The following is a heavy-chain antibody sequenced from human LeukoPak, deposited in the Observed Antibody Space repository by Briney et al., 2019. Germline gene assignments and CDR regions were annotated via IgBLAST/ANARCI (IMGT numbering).Heavy chain of an antibody. J-gene: IGHJ4*01. CDR2: ITAYNGNR. D-gene: IGHD1-1*01. CDR1: GYTFSNYG. CDR3: ARDNDKVVDH. Sequence: ASVTVSCKTSGYTFSNYGISWVRQAPGQGLEWMGWITAYNGNRLYAQRFQGRITLTTDTSTSTSYMELRSLEYDDTAIYYCARDNDKVVDHWGQGTLVTVSS. V-gene: IGHV1-18*01.